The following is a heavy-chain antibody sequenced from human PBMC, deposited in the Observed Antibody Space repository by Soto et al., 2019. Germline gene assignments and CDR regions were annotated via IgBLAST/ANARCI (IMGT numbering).Heavy chain of an antibody. J-gene: IGHJ3*01. Sequence: SETLSLTCDVSTYSISSSTWCSWVRQPPGKGLEWIGEIYHSGTTNYNPSLTSRAALSVDKSTKQFSLKLASVTAADTAVYYCATNSWFSIDAWGQGTMVTVSS. CDR3: ATNSWFSIDA. D-gene: IGHD6-13*01. CDR2: IYHSGTT. V-gene: IGHV4-4*02. CDR1: TYSISSSTW.